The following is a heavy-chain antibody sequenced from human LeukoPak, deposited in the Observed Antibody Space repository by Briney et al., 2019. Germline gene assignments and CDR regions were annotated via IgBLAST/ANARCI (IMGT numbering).Heavy chain of an antibody. V-gene: IGHV4-34*01. CDR3: ARGLTGYYDFWSGPRDAFDI. J-gene: IGHJ3*02. Sequence: SETLSLTCAVCGGSFSGYYWSWIRQPPGKGLEWIGEINHSGSTNYNPSLKSRVTISVDTSKNQFSLKLSSVTAADTAVYYCARGLTGYYDFWSGPRDAFDIWGQGTMVTVSS. CDR1: GGSFSGYY. CDR2: INHSGST. D-gene: IGHD3-3*01.